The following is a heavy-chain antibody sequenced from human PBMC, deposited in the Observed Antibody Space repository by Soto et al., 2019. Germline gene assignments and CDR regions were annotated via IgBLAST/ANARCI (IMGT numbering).Heavy chain of an antibody. CDR2: IYYSGTT. D-gene: IGHD3-22*01. Sequence: PSETLSLTCTVFGGSVSSSSSFWGWIRQSPGKGLEWIGSIYYSGTTYYNPSLKSRVTISVDTSKSQFSLKMRSVTAADTAVYFCVRHPASSVTWFYGMDVCGQGTTVTVSS. CDR1: GGSVSSSSSF. CDR3: VRHPASSVTWFYGMDV. J-gene: IGHJ6*02. V-gene: IGHV4-39*01.